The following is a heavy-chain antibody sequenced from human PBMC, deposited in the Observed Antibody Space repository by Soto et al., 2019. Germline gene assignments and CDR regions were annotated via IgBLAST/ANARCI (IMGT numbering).Heavy chain of an antibody. Sequence: QVQLVQSGAEVKKPGSPVKVSCKASGGTFSSYTISWVRQAPGQGLEWMGRIIPILGIANYAQKFQGRVTITADKSTSTAYMELSSLRSEDTAVYYCASYDPTVTTSWFDPWGQGTLVTVSS. CDR3: ASYDPTVTTSWFDP. J-gene: IGHJ5*02. V-gene: IGHV1-69*02. CDR1: GGTFSSYT. D-gene: IGHD4-17*01. CDR2: IIPILGIA.